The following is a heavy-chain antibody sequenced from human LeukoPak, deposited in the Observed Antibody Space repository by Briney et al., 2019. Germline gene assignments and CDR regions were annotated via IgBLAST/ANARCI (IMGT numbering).Heavy chain of an antibody. V-gene: IGHV1-2*02. CDR3: ARSTAMDDFFDY. CDR2: INPNSGGT. Sequence: ASVKVSCKASGYTFTGYYMHWVRQAPGQGLEWMGWINPNSGGTNYAQNLQGRVTMTTDTSTSTAYMELRSLRSDDTAVYYCARSTAMDDFFDYWGQGTLVTVSS. J-gene: IGHJ4*02. D-gene: IGHD5-18*01. CDR1: GYTFTGYY.